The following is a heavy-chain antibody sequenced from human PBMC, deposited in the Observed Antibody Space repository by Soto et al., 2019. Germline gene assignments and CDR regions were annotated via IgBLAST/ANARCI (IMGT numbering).Heavy chain of an antibody. D-gene: IGHD6-6*01. Sequence: EVQLVESGGGLVQPGGSLRLSCAASGFTFSSYWMHWDRQAPGKGLVWVSRINSDGSSTRYADSVKGRFTISRDNAKNTLYLQMNSLRAEDTAVYYCARDEYSSSIVDYWGQGTLVTVSS. CDR2: INSDGSST. CDR3: ARDEYSSSIVDY. CDR1: GFTFSSYW. J-gene: IGHJ4*02. V-gene: IGHV3-74*01.